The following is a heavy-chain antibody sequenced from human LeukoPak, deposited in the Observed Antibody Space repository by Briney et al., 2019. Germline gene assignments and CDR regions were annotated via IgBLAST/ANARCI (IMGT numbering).Heavy chain of an antibody. V-gene: IGHV3-48*04. D-gene: IGHD3-3*01. J-gene: IGHJ3*02. Sequence: GGSLRLSCAASGFTFSIYSMNWVRQAPGKGLEWVSYISSSSSTIYYADSVKGRFTISRDNAKNSLYLQMNSLRAEDTAVYYCARGGITIFGVSPDGAFDIWGQGTMVTVSS. CDR2: ISSSSSTI. CDR1: GFTFSIYS. CDR3: ARGGITIFGVSPDGAFDI.